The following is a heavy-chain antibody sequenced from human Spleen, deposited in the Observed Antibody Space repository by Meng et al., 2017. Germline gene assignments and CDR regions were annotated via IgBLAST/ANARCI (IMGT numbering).Heavy chain of an antibody. CDR2: INHSGST. V-gene: IGHV4-34*01. J-gene: IGHJ4*02. CDR1: GVSFTDYY. CDR3: ARGPTTMAHDFDY. D-gene: IGHD4-11*01. Sequence: QVQFKQGGPGLLMPCATLSLTCVVSGVSFTDYYWSWIRPPPGKGLEWIGEINHSGSTNYNPSLESRATISVDTSQTNLSLKLSSVTAADSAVYYCARGPTTMAHDFDYWGQGTLVTVSS.